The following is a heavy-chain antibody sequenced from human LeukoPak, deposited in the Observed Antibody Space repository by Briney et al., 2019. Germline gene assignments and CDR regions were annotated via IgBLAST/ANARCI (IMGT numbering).Heavy chain of an antibody. Sequence: PGGSLRLSCAASGFTFSSYWMSWVRQAPGKGLEWVANIKQDGSEKYYVDSVKGRFTISRDNAKNSLYLQMNSLRAEDAAIYYCAKAPVTSCRGAFCYPLDSWGQGTLVTVSS. J-gene: IGHJ4*02. CDR2: IKQDGSEK. D-gene: IGHD2-15*01. V-gene: IGHV3-7*03. CDR3: AKAPVTSCRGAFCYPLDS. CDR1: GFTFSSYW.